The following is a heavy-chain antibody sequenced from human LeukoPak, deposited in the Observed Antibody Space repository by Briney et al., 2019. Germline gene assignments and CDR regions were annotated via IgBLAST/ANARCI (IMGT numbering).Heavy chain of an antibody. CDR2: ITSDGSST. D-gene: IGHD3-22*01. J-gene: IGHJ4*02. CDR3: AMGPYYYDSSGYYY. CDR1: GFTFSSYW. V-gene: IGHV3-74*01. Sequence: GGSLRLSCAASGFTFSSYWMHWVRQAPGKGLVWVSRITSDGSSTSYADSVKGRFTISRDNAKNTLYLQMNSLRAEDTAVYYCAMGPYYYDSSGYYYWGQGTLVSVSS.